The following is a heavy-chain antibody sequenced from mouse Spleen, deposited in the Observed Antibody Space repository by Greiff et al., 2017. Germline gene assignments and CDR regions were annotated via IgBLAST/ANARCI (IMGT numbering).Heavy chain of an antibody. D-gene: IGHD2-2*01. Sequence: VKLQESGAELVKPGASVKISCKASGYAFSSYWMNWVKQRPGKGLEWIGQIYPGDGDTNYNGKFKGKATLTADKSSSTAYMQLSSLTSEDSAVYFCAVTTSYYFDYWGQGTTLTVSS. J-gene: IGHJ2*01. V-gene: IGHV1-80*01. CDR2: IYPGDGDT. CDR1: GYAFSSYW. CDR3: AVTTSYYFDY.